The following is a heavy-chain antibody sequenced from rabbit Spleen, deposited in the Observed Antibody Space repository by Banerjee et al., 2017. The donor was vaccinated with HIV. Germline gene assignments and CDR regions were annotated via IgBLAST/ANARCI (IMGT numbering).Heavy chain of an antibody. V-gene: IGHV1S45*01. Sequence: EQLEESGGGLVKPEGSLTLTCTASGFSFSSSFYMCWVRQAPGKGLEWIGCIYISSGSTYYAIWAKGRFTISKTSSTTVTLQMTSLTAADTATYSCARFGTGSNYYPFNLWGQGTLVTVS. CDR3: ARFGTGSNYYPFNL. D-gene: IGHD8-1*01. CDR1: GFSFSSSFY. CDR2: IYISSGST. J-gene: IGHJ4*01.